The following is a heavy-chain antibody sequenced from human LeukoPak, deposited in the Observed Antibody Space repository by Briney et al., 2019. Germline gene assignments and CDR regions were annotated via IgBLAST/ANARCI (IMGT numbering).Heavy chain of an antibody. D-gene: IGHD3-10*01. CDR2: ISDSGGST. Sequence: GGSLRASCAASGFTFSSYARSWFRQAPGKGVEWVSGISDSGGSTYYADSLKGRFAISRDNSKNTLYLRMNSLRAEDTAVYYCATGGVIITNFDCWGQGTLVTVSS. J-gene: IGHJ4*02. V-gene: IGHV3-23*01. CDR3: ATGGVIITNFDC. CDR1: GFTFSSYA.